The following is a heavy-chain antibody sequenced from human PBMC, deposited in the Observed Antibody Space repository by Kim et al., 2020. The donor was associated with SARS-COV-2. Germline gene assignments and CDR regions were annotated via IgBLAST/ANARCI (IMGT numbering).Heavy chain of an antibody. CDR3: ARVWFGEPPFDY. D-gene: IGHD3-10*01. CDR2: INPNSGGT. CDR1: GYTFTGYY. Sequence: ASVKVSCKASGYTFTGYYMHWVRQAPGQGLEWMGWINPNSGGTNYAQKFQGRVTMTRDTSISTAYMELSRLRSDDTAVYYCARVWFGEPPFDYWGQGTLVTVSS. J-gene: IGHJ4*02. V-gene: IGHV1-2*02.